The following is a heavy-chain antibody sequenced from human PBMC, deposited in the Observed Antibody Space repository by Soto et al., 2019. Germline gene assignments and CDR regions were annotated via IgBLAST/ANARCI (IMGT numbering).Heavy chain of an antibody. CDR1: GYSISSNNW. CDR2: IYYSGTT. CDR3: ARREIQGPIDY. J-gene: IGHJ4*02. V-gene: IGHV4-28*01. Sequence: XETLSLTCAVSGYSISSNNWWGWIRQPPGKGLEWIGYIYYSGTTYYNPSLKSRVTMSVDTSKNQFSLKLTSVTAVDTAVYYCARREIQGPIDYWGQGTLVTVS. D-gene: IGHD1-26*01.